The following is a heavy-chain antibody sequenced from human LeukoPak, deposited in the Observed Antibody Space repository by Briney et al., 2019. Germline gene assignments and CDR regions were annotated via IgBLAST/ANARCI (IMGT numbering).Heavy chain of an antibody. CDR2: IKHDGSEK. Sequence: GGSLRLSCAVSGFTFNNYWMTWVRQTPGKGLEWVANIKHDGSEKYYVDSVKGRFTISRDNTKNSLYLQMDSLRVEDTAVYYCARDSSGYYYNSGAFDIWGQGTMVTVSS. J-gene: IGHJ3*02. CDR1: GFTFNNYW. V-gene: IGHV3-7*01. CDR3: ARDSSGYYYNSGAFDI. D-gene: IGHD3-22*01.